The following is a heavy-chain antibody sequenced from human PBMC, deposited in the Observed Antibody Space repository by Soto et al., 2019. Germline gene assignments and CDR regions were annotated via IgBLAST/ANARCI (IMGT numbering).Heavy chain of an antibody. V-gene: IGHV1-3*01. J-gene: IGHJ4*02. CDR3: ARGTKPIDY. CDR2: INAGNGNT. Sequence: QVQLVQSGAEVKKPGASVKVSCKASGYTFTNYAMHWVRQAPGQRLEWMGWINAGNGNTKYSQKFQGRVTITRDTSASTAYRELSSLRSEDTAVYYCARGTKPIDYWGQGTLVTVSS. CDR1: GYTFTNYA. D-gene: IGHD3-9*01.